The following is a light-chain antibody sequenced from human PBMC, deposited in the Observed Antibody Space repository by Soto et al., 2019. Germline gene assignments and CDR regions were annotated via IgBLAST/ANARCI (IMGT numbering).Light chain of an antibody. CDR3: CSYAGSSTYV. J-gene: IGLJ1*01. Sequence: QSVLTHPASVSGSPRQSITISSTGTSSDVGSYNLVSWYQQHPGKAPKLMIYEVSKRPSGVSNRFSGSKSGNTASLTISGLQAEDEADYYCCSYAGSSTYVFGTGTKVTVL. CDR2: EVS. V-gene: IGLV2-23*02. CDR1: SSDVGSYNL.